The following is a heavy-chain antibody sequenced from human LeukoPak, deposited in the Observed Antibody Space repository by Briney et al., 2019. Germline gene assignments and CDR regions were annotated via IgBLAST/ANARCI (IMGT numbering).Heavy chain of an antibody. CDR3: ARWYGGDAFDI. CDR2: IYPSDSDT. D-gene: IGHD6-13*01. Sequence: GESLKISCKGSGYRFTTYWIGWVRQMPGKGLEWMGIIYPSDSDTRYSPSFQGQVTISADKSISTAYLQWNSLKASDTAMYYCARWYGGDAFDIWGQGTMVTVSS. V-gene: IGHV5-51*01. J-gene: IGHJ3*02. CDR1: GYRFTTYW.